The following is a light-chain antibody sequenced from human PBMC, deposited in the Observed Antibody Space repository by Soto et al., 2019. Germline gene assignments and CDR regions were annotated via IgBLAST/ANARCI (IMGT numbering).Light chain of an antibody. J-gene: IGKJ5*01. CDR1: QSVSSSY. CDR3: HQYGSSRT. V-gene: IGKV3-20*01. CDR2: GAS. Sequence: EIVLTQSPGTLSLSPGERATLSCRASQSVSSSYLAWYQQKPGQAPRLLIYGASSRATGIPDRFSGSGSGTDFTLTITRLAPEDFAVYYCHQYGSSRTFGQGTRLEIK.